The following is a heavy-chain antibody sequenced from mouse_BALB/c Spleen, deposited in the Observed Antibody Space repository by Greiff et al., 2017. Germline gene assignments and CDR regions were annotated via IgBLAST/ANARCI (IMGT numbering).Heavy chain of an antibody. CDR3: TRFDGPYYAMDY. Sequence: QVHVKQPGAELVRPGASVKLSCKASGYTFTSYWINWVKQRPGQGLEWIGNIYPSDSYTNYNQKFKDKATLTVDKSSSTAYMQLSSPTSEDSAVYYCTRFDGPYYAMDYWGQGTSVTVSS. CDR1: GYTFTSYW. D-gene: IGHD1-2*01. J-gene: IGHJ4*01. V-gene: IGHV1-69*02. CDR2: IYPSDSYT.